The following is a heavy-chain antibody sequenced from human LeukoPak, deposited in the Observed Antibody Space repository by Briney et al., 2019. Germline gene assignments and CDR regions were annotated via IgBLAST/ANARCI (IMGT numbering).Heavy chain of an antibody. CDR3: AREEVVGGGWFDP. D-gene: IGHD2-15*01. J-gene: IGHJ5*02. CDR2: VNPSGGST. Sequence: ASVKVSCKASGYTFTNYYIHWVRQTPGQGLEWMGIVNPSGGSTKYAQKFQGTVTMTRDMSTRTVYMELSSLRSEDTAVYYCAREEVVGGGWFDPWGQGTLVTVSS. V-gene: IGHV1-46*01. CDR1: GYTFTNYY.